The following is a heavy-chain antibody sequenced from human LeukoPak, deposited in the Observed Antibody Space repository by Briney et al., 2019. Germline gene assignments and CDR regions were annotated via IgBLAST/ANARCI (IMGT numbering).Heavy chain of an antibody. CDR1: GGSISSYY. CDR3: ATVYSSSPYWYFDL. Sequence: SETLSLTCTVSGGSISSYYWSWIRQPPGRGLEWIGYIYYSGSTNYNPSLKSRVTISVDTSKNQFSLKLSSVTAADTAVYYCATVYSSSPYWYFDLWGRGTLVTVSS. CDR2: IYYSGST. D-gene: IGHD6-13*01. V-gene: IGHV4-59*08. J-gene: IGHJ2*01.